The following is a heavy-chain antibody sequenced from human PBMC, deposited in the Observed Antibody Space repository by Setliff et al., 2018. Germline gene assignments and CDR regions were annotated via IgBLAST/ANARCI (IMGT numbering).Heavy chain of an antibody. CDR3: ARRETYYNFWSGYYLY. Sequence: SETLSLTCAVYGGSFSGYYWSWIRQPPGKGLEWIGEINHSGSTNYNPSLKSRVTISVDTSKNQFSLKLSSVTAADTAVYYCARRETYYNFWSGYYLYWGQGTLVTVSS. CDR2: INHSGST. D-gene: IGHD3-3*01. CDR1: GGSFSGYY. V-gene: IGHV4-34*01. J-gene: IGHJ4*02.